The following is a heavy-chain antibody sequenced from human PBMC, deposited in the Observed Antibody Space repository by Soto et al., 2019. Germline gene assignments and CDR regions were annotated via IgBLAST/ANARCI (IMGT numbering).Heavy chain of an antibody. V-gene: IGHV3-23*01. J-gene: IGHJ4*02. D-gene: IGHD1-20*01. Sequence: ETLSLTCTVSGGSISSYYWSWVRQAPGKGLEWISAVSVSGGSTYYADSEKGRFTISRDNSKDTLYLQMNNLRAEDTAVYYCAKPPDYNWNDYWGQGTLVTVSS. CDR1: GGSISSYY. CDR3: AKPPDYNWNDY. CDR2: VSVSGGST.